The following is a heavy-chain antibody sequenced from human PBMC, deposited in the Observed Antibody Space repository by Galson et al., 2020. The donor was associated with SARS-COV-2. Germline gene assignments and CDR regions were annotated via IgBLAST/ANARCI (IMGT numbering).Heavy chain of an antibody. Sequence: SETLSFTCAVYGGSFSGYYWSWIRQPPGKGLEWIGEINHSGSTNYNPSLKSRVTISVDTSKNQFSLKLSSVTAADTAVYYCARGVATMVRGVKINWFDPWGQGTLVTVSS. D-gene: IGHD3-10*01. CDR3: ARGVATMVRGVKINWFDP. V-gene: IGHV4-34*01. J-gene: IGHJ5*02. CDR1: GGSFSGYY. CDR2: INHSGST.